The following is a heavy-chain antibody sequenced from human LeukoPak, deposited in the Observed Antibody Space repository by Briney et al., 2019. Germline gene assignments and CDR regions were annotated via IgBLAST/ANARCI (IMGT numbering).Heavy chain of an antibody. Sequence: PSETLSLTCTVSGGSISSSSYYWGWIRQPPGKGLEWIGSIYYSGSTYYNPSLKSRVTISVDTSKNQFSLKLSSVTAADTAVYYCARLVKIVGACDYWGQGTLVTVSS. CDR2: IYYSGST. J-gene: IGHJ4*02. D-gene: IGHD1-26*01. CDR1: GGSISSSSYY. CDR3: ARLVKIVGACDY. V-gene: IGHV4-39*01.